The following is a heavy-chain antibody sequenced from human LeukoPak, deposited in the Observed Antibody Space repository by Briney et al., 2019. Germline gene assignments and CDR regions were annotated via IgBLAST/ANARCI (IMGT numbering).Heavy chain of an antibody. CDR1: GGSITSGRYY. CDR2: SYYSGST. J-gene: IGHJ4*02. V-gene: IGHV4-31*03. Sequence: SQTLSLTCSVSGGSITSGRYYWPWIRQYPDTGLELIEYSYYSGSTHFKSSLKSRATISLDKSKNQFSLNLTSATAADTAVYYCARATYDLLTGYYLDSWGQGTLVTVSS. CDR3: ARATYDLLTGYYLDS. D-gene: IGHD3-9*01.